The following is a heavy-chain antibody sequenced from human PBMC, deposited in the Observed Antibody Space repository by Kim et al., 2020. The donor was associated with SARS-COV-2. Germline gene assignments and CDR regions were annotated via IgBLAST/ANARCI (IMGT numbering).Heavy chain of an antibody. J-gene: IGHJ6*02. Sequence: GGSLRLSCAASDFSLRDYGGHWVRQVPGKGLEWVGRIRSHINDFATAYSVSVQGRFTISRDDSRNAAFLHLSRLQSDDAAVYYCTRRDTGNDSHDYMYFGMDVWGWGTKVTVS. CDR3: TRRDTGNDSHDYMYFGMDV. D-gene: IGHD2-8*02. CDR2: IRSHINDFAT. V-gene: IGHV3-73*01. CDR1: DFSLRDYG.